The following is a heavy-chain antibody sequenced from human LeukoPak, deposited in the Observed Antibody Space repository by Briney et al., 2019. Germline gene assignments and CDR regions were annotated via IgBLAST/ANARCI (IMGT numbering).Heavy chain of an antibody. V-gene: IGHV1-2*02. CDR1: GYTFTGYY. Sequence: GASVKVYCKASGYTFTGYYMHWVRQAPGQGLEWMGWINPNSGGTNYAQKFQGRVTMTRDTSISTAYMELSRLRSDDTAVYYCARYSGSGVFAFDIWGQGTMVTVSS. CDR3: ARYSGSGVFAFDI. D-gene: IGHD3-10*01. CDR2: INPNSGGT. J-gene: IGHJ3*02.